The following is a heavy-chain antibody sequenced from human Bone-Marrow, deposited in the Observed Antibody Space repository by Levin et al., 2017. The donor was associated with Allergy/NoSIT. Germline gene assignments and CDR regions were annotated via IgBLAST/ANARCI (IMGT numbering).Heavy chain of an antibody. D-gene: IGHD4-17*01. V-gene: IGHV3-11*01. J-gene: IGHJ5*02. CDR3: ARDRGTSTVTTNYDQ. Sequence: GGSLRLSCEASGFNFGDFYMSWIRQAPGKGLEWVSYISTSGYTTYYADSVTGRFTISRDNSKNSLYLQMNSLRAEDTAFYYCARDRGTSTVTTNYDQWGQGTLVTVSS. CDR1: GFNFGDFY. CDR2: ISTSGYTT.